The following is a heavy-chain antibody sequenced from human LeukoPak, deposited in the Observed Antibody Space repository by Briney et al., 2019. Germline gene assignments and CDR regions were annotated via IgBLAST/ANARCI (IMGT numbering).Heavy chain of an antibody. J-gene: IGHJ4*02. Sequence: GGSLRLSCAASGFTFSSYSMNWVRQAPGKGLEWVGRIKSKTDGGTTDYAAPVKGRFTISRDDSKNTLYLQMNSLKTEDTAVYYCTTDENDFWSGYYTGRSDYWGQGTLVTVSS. D-gene: IGHD3-3*01. CDR1: GFTFSSYS. V-gene: IGHV3-15*01. CDR2: IKSKTDGGTT. CDR3: TTDENDFWSGYYTGRSDY.